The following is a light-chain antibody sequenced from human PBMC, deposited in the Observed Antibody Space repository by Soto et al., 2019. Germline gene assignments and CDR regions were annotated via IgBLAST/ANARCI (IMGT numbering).Light chain of an antibody. CDR2: DAS. CDR3: QQYDILPIT. CDR1: QDINIY. Sequence: DIQMTQSPSSLFASVRHRFTITCQATQDINIYLNWYQQKPGKAPNLLIYDASNLEIGVPSRFSGSGSGTHFTFTISSLQTEDIGTYYCQQYDILPITFGRGTRLEIK. V-gene: IGKV1-33*01. J-gene: IGKJ5*01.